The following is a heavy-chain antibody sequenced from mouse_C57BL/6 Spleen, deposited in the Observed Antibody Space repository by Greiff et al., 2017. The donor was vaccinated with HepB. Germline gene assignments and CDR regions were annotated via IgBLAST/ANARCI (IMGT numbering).Heavy chain of an antibody. CDR1: GYAFSSYW. D-gene: IGHD4-1*01. CDR2: IYPGDGDT. CDR3: ARGTGTWFAY. J-gene: IGHJ3*01. Sequence: VMLVESGAELVKPGASVKISCKASGYAFSSYWMNWVKQRPGKGLEWIGQIYPGDGDTNYNGKFKGKATLTADKSSSTAYMQLSSLTSEDSAVYFCARGTGTWFAYWGQGTLVTVSA. V-gene: IGHV1-80*01.